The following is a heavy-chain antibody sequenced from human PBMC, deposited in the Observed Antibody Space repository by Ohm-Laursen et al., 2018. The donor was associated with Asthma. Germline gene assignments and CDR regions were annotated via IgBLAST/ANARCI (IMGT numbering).Heavy chain of an antibody. Sequence: PSDTLSLTCTVSGGSISSGGYYWSWIRQHPGKGLEWIGYIYYSGSTYYNPSLKSRVTISVDTSKNQFSLKLSSVTAADTAVYYCAIGAAAGTGTDYWGQGTLVTVSS. D-gene: IGHD6-13*01. CDR2: IYYSGST. V-gene: IGHV4-31*03. J-gene: IGHJ4*02. CDR3: AIGAAAGTGTDY. CDR1: GGSISSGGYY.